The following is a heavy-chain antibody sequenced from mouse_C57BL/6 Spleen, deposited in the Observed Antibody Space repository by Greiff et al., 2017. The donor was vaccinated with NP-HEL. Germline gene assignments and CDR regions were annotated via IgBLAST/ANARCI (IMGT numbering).Heavy chain of an antibody. V-gene: IGHV2-2*01. D-gene: IGHD1-1*01. CDR2: IWSGGST. Sequence: QVQLQQSGPGLVQPSQSLSITCTVSGFSLTSYGVHWVRQSPGKGLEWLGVIWSGGSTDYNAAFISRLSISKDNSKSQVFFKMNSLQADDTAIYYCALDYYGSSYAAYWGQGTLVTVSA. CDR3: ALDYYGSSYAAY. J-gene: IGHJ3*01. CDR1: GFSLTSYG.